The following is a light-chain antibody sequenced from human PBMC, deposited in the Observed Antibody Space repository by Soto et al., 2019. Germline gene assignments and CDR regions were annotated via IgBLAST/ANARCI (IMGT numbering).Light chain of an antibody. CDR1: QSITTY. Sequence: DIQMTQSPSSLSASVGDRVTITCRASQSITTYLNWYQQKPGKAPKLLIYAASSLQSGVPSRFSGSGYGTDFTLTISSLQPEDFATYYCQHSYSTPWTFGQGTKVEIK. CDR3: QHSYSTPWT. J-gene: IGKJ1*01. CDR2: AAS. V-gene: IGKV1-39*01.